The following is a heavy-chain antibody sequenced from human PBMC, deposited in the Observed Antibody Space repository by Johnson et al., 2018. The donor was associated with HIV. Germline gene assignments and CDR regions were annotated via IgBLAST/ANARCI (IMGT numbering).Heavy chain of an antibody. V-gene: IGHV3-66*01. CDR2: IYTDDSI. CDR3: ARAKVNWTQGDAFDV. J-gene: IGHJ3*01. CDR1: GFTVSSNY. Sequence: EVQFVESGGGLVQPGGSLRLSCTASGFTVSSNYMSWVRQAPGKGLEWVSVIYTDDSIYYADSVKGRFTISRDNSKNTLYLEMYSLRADDTAVYYCARAKVNWTQGDAFDVWGQWTMVTVAS. D-gene: IGHD1-1*01.